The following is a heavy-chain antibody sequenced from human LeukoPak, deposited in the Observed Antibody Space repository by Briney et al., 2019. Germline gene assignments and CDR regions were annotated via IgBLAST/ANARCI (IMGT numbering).Heavy chain of an antibody. CDR2: IYYTGST. V-gene: IGHV4-59*02. CDR3: AADATFGSGRFVS. J-gene: IGHJ4*02. D-gene: IGHD3-10*01. Sequence: PSETLSLTCAVSGTSVNTYYWSWLRQSPGKGLEWIGYIYYTGSTGYNPSLKSRVTFSLDTSRNQFSLTLTSVSAADTALYYCAADATFGSGRFVSWGQGTLVTVSS. CDR1: GTSVNTYY.